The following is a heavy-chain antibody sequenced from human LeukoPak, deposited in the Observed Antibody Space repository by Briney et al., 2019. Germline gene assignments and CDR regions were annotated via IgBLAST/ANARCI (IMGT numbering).Heavy chain of an antibody. J-gene: IGHJ5*02. CDR2: INPNSGGT. V-gene: IGHV1-2*04. Sequence: ASVKVSCKASGYTFTGYYMHWVRQAPGQGLEWMGWINPNSGGTNYAQKFQGWVTMTRDTSISTAYMELSRLRSDDTAVYYCARSPRDIGYCSSTSCPGWFDPWGQGTLVTVSS. CDR1: GYTFTGYY. D-gene: IGHD2-2*01. CDR3: ARSPRDIGYCSSTSCPGWFDP.